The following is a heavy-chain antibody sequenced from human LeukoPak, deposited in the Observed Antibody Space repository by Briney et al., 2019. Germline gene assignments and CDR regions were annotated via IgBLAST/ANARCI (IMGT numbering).Heavy chain of an antibody. CDR2: ISERGGST. CDR3: AKRGVVIRGILVIGYHQEAYHYDF. D-gene: IGHD3-10*01. CDR1: GISLSNYG. J-gene: IGHJ4*02. V-gene: IGHV3-23*01. Sequence: GGSLRLSCVVSGISLSNYGMAWVRQAPGKGLEWVSYISERGGSTTYADSVKGRFTISRDTSLNTLYLQMNNLRAEDTAVYFCAKRGVVIRGILVIGYHQEAYHYDFWGQGVLVTVSS.